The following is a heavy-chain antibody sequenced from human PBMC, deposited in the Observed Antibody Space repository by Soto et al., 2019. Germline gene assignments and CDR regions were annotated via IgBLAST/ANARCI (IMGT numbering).Heavy chain of an antibody. V-gene: IGHV3-23*01. CDR2: ISGSGGST. CDR1: GFTFSSYA. Sequence: EVQLLESGGGLVQPGGSLRLSCAASGFTFSSYAMSWVRQAPGKGLEWVSAISGSGGSTYYADSVKGRFTISRYNSKNMLYLQMNSLRAEDTAVYYCAKSGFCSTSCSSDYWGQGTLVTVSS. D-gene: IGHD2-2*01. J-gene: IGHJ4*02. CDR3: AKSGFCSTSCSSDY.